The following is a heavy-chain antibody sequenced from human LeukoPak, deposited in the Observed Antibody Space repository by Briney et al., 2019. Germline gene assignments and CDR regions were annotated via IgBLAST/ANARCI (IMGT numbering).Heavy chain of an antibody. CDR2: IWYDGINK. D-gene: IGHD1-26*01. CDR1: GFTFSSRG. J-gene: IGHJ2*01. CDR3: ARLSATLYWYFDL. Sequence: SLRLSCAASGFTFSSRGRHWVHQAAGKWMEWVALIWYDGINKYYADSVKGRFTISRDNSNNTLYLQMNSLRAEDTAVYYCARLSATLYWYFDLWGLGTLVTVSS. V-gene: IGHV3-33*01.